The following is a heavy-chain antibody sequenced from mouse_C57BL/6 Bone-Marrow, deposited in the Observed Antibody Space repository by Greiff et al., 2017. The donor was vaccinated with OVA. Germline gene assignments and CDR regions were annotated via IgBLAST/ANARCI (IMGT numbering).Heavy chain of an antibody. CDR1: GFSFNTYA. D-gene: IGHD2-3*01. J-gene: IGHJ3*01. CDR3: VRPSCDGPFAY. V-gene: IGHV10-1*01. CDR2: IRSKSNNYAT. Sequence: EVQGVESGGGLVQPKGSLKLSCAASGFSFNTYAMNWVRQAPGKGLEWVARIRSKSNNYATYYADSVKDRFTISRDESESMLYLQMNNLKTEDTAMYYFVRPSCDGPFAYWGQGTLVTVSA.